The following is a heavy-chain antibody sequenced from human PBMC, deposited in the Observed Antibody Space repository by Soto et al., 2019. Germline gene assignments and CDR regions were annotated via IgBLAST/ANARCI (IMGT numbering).Heavy chain of an antibody. V-gene: IGHV1-8*01. Sequence: GASVKVSCKASGYTFTSYDINWVRQATGQGLEWMGWMNPNSGNTGYAQKLQGRVTMTTDTSTSTAYMELRSLRSDDTAVYYCARDNGFGESDVWGQGTTVTVSS. CDR2: MNPNSGNT. D-gene: IGHD3-10*01. CDR1: GYTFTSYD. J-gene: IGHJ6*02. CDR3: ARDNGFGESDV.